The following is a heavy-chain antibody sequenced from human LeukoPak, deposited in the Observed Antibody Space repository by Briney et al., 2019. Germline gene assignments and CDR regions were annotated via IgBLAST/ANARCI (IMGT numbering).Heavy chain of an antibody. CDR3: ARAGCSDGSCYDYFDY. D-gene: IGHD2-15*01. Sequence: ASVKVSCKASGYTFTSSYMYWVRQAPGQGLEWMGIINPGGSDTSYAQKFQGRVTMTRDTSTSTVYMELSSLRSEDTAVYYCARAGCSDGSCYDYFDYWGQGTLVTVSS. CDR2: INPGGSDT. CDR1: GYTFTSSY. J-gene: IGHJ4*02. V-gene: IGHV1-46*01.